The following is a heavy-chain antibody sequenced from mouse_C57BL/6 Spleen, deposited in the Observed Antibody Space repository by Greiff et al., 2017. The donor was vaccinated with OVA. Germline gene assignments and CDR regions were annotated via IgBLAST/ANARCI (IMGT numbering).Heavy chain of an antibody. V-gene: IGHV5-9*01. CDR3: ARHYYCSIYAMDY. Sequence: EVQLVESGGGLVKPGGSLKLSCAASGFTFSSYTMSWVRQTPEKRLEWVATISGGGGNTYYPDSVKGRFTISRDNAKNTLYLQMSSLRSVDTALYYCARHYYCSIYAMDYWGHGTSVTVSS. CDR1: GFTFSSYT. CDR2: ISGGGGNT. J-gene: IGHJ4*01. D-gene: IGHD1-1*01.